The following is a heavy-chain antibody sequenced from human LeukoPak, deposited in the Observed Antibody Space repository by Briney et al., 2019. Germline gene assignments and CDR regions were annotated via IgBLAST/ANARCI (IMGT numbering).Heavy chain of an antibody. V-gene: IGHV3-48*03. D-gene: IGHD4-17*01. Sequence: QPGGSLRLSCAASGFTFSSYDLNWVRQAPGKGLEWISYLSSRETTIYYADSVKGRFTISRDNAKNSLYLQMNSLRAEDTAVYYCARVGYYEGYFDYWGQGTLVTVSS. J-gene: IGHJ4*02. CDR1: GFTFSSYD. CDR2: LSSRETTI. CDR3: ARVGYYEGYFDY.